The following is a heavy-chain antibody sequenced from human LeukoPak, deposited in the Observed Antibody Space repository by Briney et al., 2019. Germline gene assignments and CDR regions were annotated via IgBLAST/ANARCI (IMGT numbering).Heavy chain of an antibody. Sequence: ASVKVSCKASGGTFSSYAISWVGQAPGQGLEWMGTIIPIFGRANYAQKFQGRVTITTDESTSTAYMELSSLRSEDTAVYYCAREQASNGGYGGLGYWGQGTLVTVSS. J-gene: IGHJ4*02. CDR1: GGTFSSYA. CDR2: IIPIFGRA. D-gene: IGHD6-19*01. V-gene: IGHV1-69*05. CDR3: AREQASNGGYGGLGY.